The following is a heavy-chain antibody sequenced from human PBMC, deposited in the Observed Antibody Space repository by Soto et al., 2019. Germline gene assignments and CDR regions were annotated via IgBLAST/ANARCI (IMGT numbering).Heavy chain of an antibody. V-gene: IGHV1-69*06. CDR2: IIPIFGTA. CDR3: ARWQRSSNAYYYYGMDV. Sequence: SVKVSCKASGGTFSSYAISWVRQAPGQGLEWMGGIIPIFGTANYAQKFQGRVTITADKSTSTAYMELSSLRSEDTAVYYCARWQRSSNAYYYYGMDVWGQGTTVTVSS. D-gene: IGHD2-2*01. J-gene: IGHJ6*02. CDR1: GGTFSSYA.